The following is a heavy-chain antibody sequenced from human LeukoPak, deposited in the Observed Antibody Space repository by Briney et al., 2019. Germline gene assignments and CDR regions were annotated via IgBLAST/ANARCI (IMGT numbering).Heavy chain of an antibody. CDR3: TRGGVAGYNDAFEI. Sequence: GGSVSLSCAAATFTFCSYSMHWDRPAPGKGLEYVSVISSDGGSTSYANSVRGRFTIARDNSTNTLYLQMGSLRAEDMDVYSCTRGGVAGYNDAFEIWGEGTMVTVSS. J-gene: IGHJ3*02. CDR1: TFTFCSYS. V-gene: IGHV3-64*01. CDR2: ISSDGGST. D-gene: IGHD6-19*01.